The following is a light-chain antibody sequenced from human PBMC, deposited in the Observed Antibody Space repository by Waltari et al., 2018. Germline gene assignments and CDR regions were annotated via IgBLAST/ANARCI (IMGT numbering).Light chain of an antibody. V-gene: IGLV2-23*02. J-gene: IGLJ3*02. CDR3: CSYTRSSTKV. Sequence: QSALTQPASVSGSPGQSITISCPGPSSDIGNFNLASWYQQHPGKAPKLIIYEVTKRPSGVSSRFSGSKSGNTASLTISGLQAEDEADYYCCSYTRSSTKVFGGGTKLNVL. CDR1: SSDIGNFNL. CDR2: EVT.